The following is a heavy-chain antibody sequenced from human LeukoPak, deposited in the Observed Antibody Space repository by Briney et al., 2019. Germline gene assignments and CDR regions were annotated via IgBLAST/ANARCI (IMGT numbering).Heavy chain of an antibody. CDR1: GGSISSSNW. CDR3: ARAVATMRYSSGWWVRAAGFDH. Sequence: KSSETLSLTCAVSGGSISSSNWWSWVRQPPGKGLEWIGEIYHSGSTNYNPSLKSRVTISVDKSKNQFSLKLSSVTAADTAVYYCARAVATMRYSSGWWVRAAGFDHWGQGTLVTVSS. D-gene: IGHD6-19*01. V-gene: IGHV4-4*02. J-gene: IGHJ4*02. CDR2: IYHSGST.